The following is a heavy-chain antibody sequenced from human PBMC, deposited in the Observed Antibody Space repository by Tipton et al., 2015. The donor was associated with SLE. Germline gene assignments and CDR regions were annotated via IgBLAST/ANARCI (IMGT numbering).Heavy chain of an antibody. CDR2: ISWNSGSI. V-gene: IGHV3-9*01. CDR3: ARYRDGSFDY. D-gene: IGHD5-24*01. J-gene: IGHJ4*02. Sequence: SLRLSCAASGFTFDDYAMHWVRQAPGKGLEWVSGISWNSGSIGYADSVKGRFTISRDNAKNSLYLQMNSLRAEDTAVYYCARYRDGSFDYWGQGTLVTVSS. CDR1: GFTFDDYA.